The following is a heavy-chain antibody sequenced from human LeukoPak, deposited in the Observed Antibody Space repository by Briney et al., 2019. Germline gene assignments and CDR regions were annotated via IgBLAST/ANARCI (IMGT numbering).Heavy chain of an antibody. CDR1: GYTLTELS. V-gene: IGHV1-24*01. D-gene: IGHD2-15*01. Sequence: GASVKVSCKVSGYTLTELSMHWVRQAPGKGLEWMGGFDPEDGETIYAQKFQGRVTMTEDTSTDTAYMELSSLRSDDTAVYYCARTGYCSGGSCSHPYYYYYGMDVWGQGTTVTVSS. CDR3: ARTGYCSGGSCSHPYYYYYGMDV. J-gene: IGHJ6*02. CDR2: FDPEDGET.